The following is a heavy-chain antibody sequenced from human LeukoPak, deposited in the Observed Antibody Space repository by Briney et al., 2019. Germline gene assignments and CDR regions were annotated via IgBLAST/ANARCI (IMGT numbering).Heavy chain of an antibody. Sequence: PGGSLRLSCAASGFTFSSYWMHWVRQAPGKGLVWVSRINSDGSSTSYADSVKGRFTISRDNAKNTLYLQMNSLRAEDTAVYYCATVLSSLYYFDYWGQGTLVTVSS. D-gene: IGHD6-13*01. V-gene: IGHV3-74*01. J-gene: IGHJ4*02. CDR3: ATVLSSLYYFDY. CDR2: INSDGSST. CDR1: GFTFSSYW.